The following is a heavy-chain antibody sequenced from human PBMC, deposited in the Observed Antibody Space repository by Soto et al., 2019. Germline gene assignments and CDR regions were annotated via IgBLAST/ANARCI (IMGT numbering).Heavy chain of an antibody. Sequence: EAQLLESGGGLVQPGGSLRLSCAASGFAFSNFAMSWVRQSPGKGLEWVSAIGSGSRGTHYAESVEDRFTISRDDSKNTLYLQLNSLTAADTAVYYCAAPRAAVPHTGYFDPWGQGTPVTVSP. CDR1: GFAFSNFA. V-gene: IGHV3-23*01. CDR3: AAPRAAVPHTGYFDP. CDR2: IGSGSRGT. D-gene: IGHD3-9*01. J-gene: IGHJ5*02.